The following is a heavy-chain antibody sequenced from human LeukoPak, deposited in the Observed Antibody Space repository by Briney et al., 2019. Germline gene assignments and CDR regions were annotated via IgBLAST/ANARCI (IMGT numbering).Heavy chain of an antibody. CDR2: IIPIFGTA. J-gene: IGHJ4*02. D-gene: IGHD2-15*01. CDR1: GGTFSSYA. V-gene: IGHV1-69*13. CDR3: ARDVVSGDHGQ. Sequence: ASVKVSSKASGGTFSSYAISWVRQAPGQGLEWMGGIIPIFGTANYAQKFQGRVTITADESTSTAYMELSSLRSEDTAVYYCARDVVSGDHGQWGQGTLVTVSS.